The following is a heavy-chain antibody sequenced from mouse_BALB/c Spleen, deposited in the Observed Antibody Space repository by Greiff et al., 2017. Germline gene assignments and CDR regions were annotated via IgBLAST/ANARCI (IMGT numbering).Heavy chain of an antibody. D-gene: IGHD1-1*01. CDR3: ARGVGNY. J-gene: IGHJ2*01. Sequence: EVQVVESGGGLVKPGGSLKLSCAASGFTFSSYAMSWVRQTPEKRLEWVASISSGGSTYYPDSVKGRFTISRDNARNILYLQMSSLRSEDTAMYYCARGVGNYWGQGTTLTVSS. CDR1: GFTFSSYA. CDR2: ISSGGST. V-gene: IGHV5-6-5*01.